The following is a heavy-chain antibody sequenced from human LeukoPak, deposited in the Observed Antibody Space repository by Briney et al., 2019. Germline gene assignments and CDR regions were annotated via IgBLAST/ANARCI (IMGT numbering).Heavy chain of an antibody. CDR1: GGSISSYY. CDR3: ARGVSGYCSSTSCFYYYMDV. J-gene: IGHJ6*03. V-gene: IGHV4-59*12. D-gene: IGHD2-2*01. CDR2: IYYSGST. Sequence: SETLSLTCTVSGGSISSYYWSWIRQPPGKGLGWIGYIYYSGSTNYNPSLKSRVTISVDTSKNQFSLKLSSVTAADTAVYYCARGVSGYCSSTSCFYYYMDVWGKGTTVTISS.